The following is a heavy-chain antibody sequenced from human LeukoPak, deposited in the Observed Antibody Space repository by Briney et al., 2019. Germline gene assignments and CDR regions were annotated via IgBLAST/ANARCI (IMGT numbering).Heavy chain of an antibody. CDR1: GFTFSDYA. J-gene: IGHJ4*02. D-gene: IGHD3-16*02. V-gene: IGHV3-23*01. CDR3: ARHDSFIPY. Sequence: PGGSLRLSCVASGFTFSDYAMSWVRQAPGKGLEWVSGISDSGGSTYYADSVKGRCTISRDNSKNMVSLQMNNLRAEDTAVYFCARHDSFIPYWGQGTLVTVTS. CDR2: ISDSGGST.